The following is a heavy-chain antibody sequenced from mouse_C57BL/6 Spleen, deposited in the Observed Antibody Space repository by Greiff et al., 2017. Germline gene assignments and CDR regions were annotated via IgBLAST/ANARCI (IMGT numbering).Heavy chain of an antibody. CDR3: AGEYYGSSWYYFDD. J-gene: IGHJ2*01. CDR2: INPSSGYT. V-gene: IGHV1-7*01. CDR1: GYTFTSYW. D-gene: IGHD1-1*01. Sequence: QVQLQQPGAELAKPGASVKLSCKASGYTFTSYWMHWVKQRPGQGLEWIGYINPSSGYTKSNQKFKDKATLTAAKSSSTAYMQLSSLTYEDSAVYYCAGEYYGSSWYYFDDWGQGTTLTVSS.